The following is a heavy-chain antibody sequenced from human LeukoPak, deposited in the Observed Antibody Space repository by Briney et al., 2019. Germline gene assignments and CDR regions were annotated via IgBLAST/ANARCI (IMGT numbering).Heavy chain of an antibody. D-gene: IGHD6-13*01. J-gene: IGHJ4*02. CDR3: ARSPAAAAGVLDY. CDR1: GFTFSSYG. CDR2: IWYDGSNK. V-gene: IGHV3-33*01. Sequence: GRSLRLSCAASGFTFSSYGMHWVRQAPGKGLEWVAVIWYDGSNKYYADSVKGRFTISRDNFKNTLYLQMNSLRAEDTAVYYCARSPAAAAGVLDYWGQGTLVTVSS.